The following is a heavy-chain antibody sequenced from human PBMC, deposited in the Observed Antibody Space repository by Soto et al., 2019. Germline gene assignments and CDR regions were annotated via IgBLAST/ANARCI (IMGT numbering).Heavy chain of an antibody. CDR1: GFTFSSYA. CDR3: AKDEYYDSSGYYYGSAFDI. V-gene: IGHV3-23*01. J-gene: IGHJ3*02. CDR2: ISGSGGST. D-gene: IGHD3-22*01. Sequence: GGSLRLSCAASGFTFSSYAMSWVRQAPGKGLEWVSAISGSGGSTYYADSVKGRFTISRDNSKNTLYLQMNSLRAEDTAVYYCAKDEYYDSSGYYYGSAFDIWGQGTMVTVSS.